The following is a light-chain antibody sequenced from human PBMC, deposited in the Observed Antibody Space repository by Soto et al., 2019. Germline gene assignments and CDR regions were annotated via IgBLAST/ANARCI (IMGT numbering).Light chain of an antibody. CDR1: SSNIGSNT. CDR2: NNN. V-gene: IGLV1-44*01. CDR3: AAWDDSLNGLV. J-gene: IGLJ1*01. Sequence: QSVLTQPPSASGTPGQRVTISCSGSSSNIGSNTVNWYQQLPGTAPKLLIYNNNQRPSGVPDRFSGSKSGTSASLAHSGLQSEHEADYYCAAWDDSLNGLVFGPGTKLTVL.